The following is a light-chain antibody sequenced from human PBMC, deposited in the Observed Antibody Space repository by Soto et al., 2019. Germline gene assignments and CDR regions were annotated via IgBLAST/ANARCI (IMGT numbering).Light chain of an antibody. V-gene: IGLV2-8*01. J-gene: IGLJ3*02. Sequence: QSVLTQPPSASGSPGQSVAISCTGTSSDVGAYIFVSWYQQHPAKAPKLMIYDVSKRPSGVPDRFSGSKSGDTASLTVSGLQDEDEADYYCRIDAVGNNVMFGGGTKLTVL. CDR3: RIDAVGNNVM. CDR1: SSDVGAYIF. CDR2: DVS.